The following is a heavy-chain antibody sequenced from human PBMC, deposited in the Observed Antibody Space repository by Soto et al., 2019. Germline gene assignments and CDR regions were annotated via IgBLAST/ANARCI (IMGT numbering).Heavy chain of an antibody. J-gene: IGHJ3*02. V-gene: IGHV4-30-4*01. CDR2: IYYSGST. CDR3: ARESSSGYAFDI. D-gene: IGHD6-6*01. CDR1: GGSISSGDYY. Sequence: PSETLSLTCTVSGGSISSGDYYWSWIRQPPGKGLEWIGYIYYSGSTYYNPSLKSRVTISVDTSKNQFSLKLSSVTAADTAVYYCARESSSGYAFDIWGQGTMVTVSS.